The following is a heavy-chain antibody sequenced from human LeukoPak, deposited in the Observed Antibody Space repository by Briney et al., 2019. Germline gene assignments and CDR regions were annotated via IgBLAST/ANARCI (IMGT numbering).Heavy chain of an antibody. V-gene: IGHV3-7*01. Sequence: GGSLRLSCAASGFTFSRYWMTWVRQAPGKGLEWVANIKQDGSEKFYVDSVKGRFTISRDNAKNSLYLQVNSLRAEDTAVYYCARGGYCSSSSCYVDNWGQGTLVTVSS. CDR1: GFTFSRYW. J-gene: IGHJ4*02. CDR2: IKQDGSEK. D-gene: IGHD2-2*01. CDR3: ARGGYCSSSSCYVDN.